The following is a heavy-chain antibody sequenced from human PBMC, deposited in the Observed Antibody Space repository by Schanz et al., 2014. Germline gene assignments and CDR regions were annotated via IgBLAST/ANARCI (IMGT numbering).Heavy chain of an antibody. CDR3: ATQYCSGTTCYTDSWDH. CDR1: GFTFTNYW. CDR2: INLDGSGK. V-gene: IGHV3-7*01. J-gene: IGHJ4*01. D-gene: IGHD2-2*02. Sequence: EVQLVESGGGLVQPGGSLRLSCAASGFTFTNYWMTWVRQAPGKGLEWVANINLDGSGKIYLGSVRGRFAISRDDAQNSVYLQMTSLRAEDTAVYYCATQYCSGTTCYTDSWDHWGQGTLVTVSS.